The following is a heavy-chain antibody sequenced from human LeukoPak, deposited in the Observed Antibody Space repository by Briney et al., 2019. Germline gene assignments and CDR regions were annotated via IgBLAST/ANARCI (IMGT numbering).Heavy chain of an antibody. V-gene: IGHV5-51*01. D-gene: IGHD3-10*01. Sequence: PGESLKISFKGSGYSFTSYWIGWVRQMPGKGLEWMGIIYPGDSDTRYSPSFQGQVTISADKSISTAYLQWSSLKASDTAMYYCARQGRGYYYYYYMDVWGKGTTVTVSS. CDR1: GYSFTSYW. J-gene: IGHJ6*03. CDR3: ARQGRGYYYYYYMDV. CDR2: IYPGDSDT.